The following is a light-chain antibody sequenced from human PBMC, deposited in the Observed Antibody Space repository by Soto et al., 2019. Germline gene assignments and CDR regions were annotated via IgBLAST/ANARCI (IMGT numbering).Light chain of an antibody. CDR1: QTVDGDY. V-gene: IGKV3-20*01. CDR2: DAP. Sequence: ELVGTQSPGTLSLYREERATLSCRARQTVDGDYLSWYHQKPGQPPRLLIDDAPVRATGIPDRFSGDGSGTDFTLTISRLEPEDFAVYCFQHGATAQLTFGMGTTVEI. CDR3: QHGATAQLT. J-gene: IGKJ4*01.